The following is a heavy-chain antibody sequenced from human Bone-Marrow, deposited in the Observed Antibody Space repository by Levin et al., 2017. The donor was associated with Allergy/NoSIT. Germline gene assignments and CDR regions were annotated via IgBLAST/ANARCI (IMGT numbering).Heavy chain of an antibody. CDR2: ISYDGSSK. D-gene: IGHD5-18*01. V-gene: IGHV3-30-3*01. Sequence: SCAASGFTFSNYGMHWVRQAPGKGLEWMAFISYDGSSKYYADSVKGRFTLSRDNSNNTLHLQMSSLSSEDTAVYYCARDRGIQLWEYYFDYWGQGTLVTVSS. CDR1: GFTFSNYG. CDR3: ARDRGIQLWEYYFDY. J-gene: IGHJ4*02.